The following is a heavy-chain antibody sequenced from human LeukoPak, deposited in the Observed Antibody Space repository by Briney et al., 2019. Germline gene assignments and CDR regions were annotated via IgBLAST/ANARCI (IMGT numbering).Heavy chain of an antibody. CDR1: GGSISSYY. CDR2: IYYSGST. J-gene: IGHJ4*02. V-gene: IGHV4-59*01. D-gene: IGHD3-10*01. CDR3: ARSPPGNFDY. Sequence: SETLSLTCTVSGGSISSYYWSWIRQPPGKGLEWIGYIYYSGSTNYNPSLKSRVTISVDTSKNQFSLKLSSVTAADTAVYYCARSPPGNFDYWGQGTLVTVSS.